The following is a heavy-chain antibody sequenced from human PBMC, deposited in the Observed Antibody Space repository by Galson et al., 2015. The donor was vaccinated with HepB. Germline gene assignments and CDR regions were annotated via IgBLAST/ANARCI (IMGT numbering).Heavy chain of an antibody. D-gene: IGHD5-18*01. CDR2: IKSKTDGGTT. CDR3: TTEDTAMALPLLY. Sequence: SLRLSCAASGFTFSNAWMSWVRQAPGKGLEWVGRIKSKTDGGTTDYAAPVKGRFTISRDDSKNTLYLQMNSLKTEDTAVYYCTTEDTAMALPLLYWGQGTLVTVSS. J-gene: IGHJ4*02. V-gene: IGHV3-15*01. CDR1: GFTFSNAW.